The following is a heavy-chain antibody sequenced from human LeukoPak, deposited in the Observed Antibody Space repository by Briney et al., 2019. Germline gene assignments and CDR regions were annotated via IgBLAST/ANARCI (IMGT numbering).Heavy chain of an antibody. D-gene: IGHD5-18*01. CDR3: AREGGSSYGYAYH. CDR2: INPHSGDT. J-gene: IGHJ5*02. Sequence: ASVKVSCKAFGYTFTSYYMHWVRQAPGQGLEWMGWINPHSGDTNYAHKFQGRVTMTRDTSISIAYMELSSLKSDDTAVYYCAREGGSSYGYAYHWGQGTPVTASS. CDR1: GYTFTSYY. V-gene: IGHV1-2*07.